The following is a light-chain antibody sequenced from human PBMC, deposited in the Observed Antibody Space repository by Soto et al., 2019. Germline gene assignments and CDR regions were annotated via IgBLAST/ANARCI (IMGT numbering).Light chain of an antibody. Sequence: IVLTQSPGTLSLSPGETATLSCRASQIIKTFYFGWYQQKPGQSPRLLIYGVYSRATGTPDRFSGSGSGTDFTLTISRLEPEDFAVYYCQQYGSSPGTFGQGTKVDIK. J-gene: IGKJ1*01. CDR3: QQYGSSPGT. CDR2: GVY. V-gene: IGKV3-20*01. CDR1: QIIKTFY.